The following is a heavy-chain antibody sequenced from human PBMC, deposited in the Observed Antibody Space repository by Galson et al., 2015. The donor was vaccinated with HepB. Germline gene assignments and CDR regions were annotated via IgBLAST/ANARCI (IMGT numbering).Heavy chain of an antibody. CDR1: GGSFSGYY. CDR3: ARGDQDYDFWSGYQGGVIDY. CDR2: INHSGSA. D-gene: IGHD3-3*01. V-gene: IGHV4-34*01. Sequence: ETLSLTCAVYGGSFSGYYWSWIRQPPGKGLEWIGEINHSGSANYNPSLKSRVTISVDTSKNQFSLKLSSVTAADTAVYYCARGDQDYDFWSGYQGGVIDYWGQGTLVTVSS. J-gene: IGHJ4*02.